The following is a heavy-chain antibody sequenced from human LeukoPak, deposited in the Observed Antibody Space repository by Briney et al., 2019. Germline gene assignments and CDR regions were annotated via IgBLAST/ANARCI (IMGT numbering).Heavy chain of an antibody. CDR2: IIPIFGTA. CDR1: GGTFSSYA. CDR3: ASVGDVDTAMDTPLDY. V-gene: IGHV1-69*05. Sequence: ASVKVSCKASGGTFSSYAISWVRQAPGQGLEWMGGIIPIFGTANYAQKFQGRVTITTDESTSTAYMELSSLRSEDTAVYYCASVGDVDTAMDTPLDYWGQGTLVTVSS. J-gene: IGHJ4*02. D-gene: IGHD5-18*01.